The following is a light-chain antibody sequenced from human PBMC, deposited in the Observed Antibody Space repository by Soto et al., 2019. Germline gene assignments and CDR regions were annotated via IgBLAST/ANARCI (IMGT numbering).Light chain of an antibody. Sequence: QAVVTQPPSASGTPGQRVTISCSGSSSNIGSNRVYWYQQFPGAAPKLLIYRNNQRASGVPDRFSGSKSGTSASLAISGLRSGDEADYYCAAWDESQGGLVFGAGTKLTVL. V-gene: IGLV1-47*01. CDR2: RNN. CDR3: AAWDESQGGLV. J-gene: IGLJ1*01. CDR1: SSNIGSNR.